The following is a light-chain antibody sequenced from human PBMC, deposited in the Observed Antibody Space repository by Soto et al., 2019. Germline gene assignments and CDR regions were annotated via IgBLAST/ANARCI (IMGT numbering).Light chain of an antibody. CDR2: DVS. CDR1: SSDVGGYNY. Sequence: QSALTQPASLSGSPGQSITISCTGTSSDVGGYNYVSWYQQHPGKAPKLMIYDVSNRPSGVSNRFSGSESGNTASLTISGRQAEDEADYYCSSYTSSSTLAVVFGGGTKLTVL. J-gene: IGLJ2*01. V-gene: IGLV2-14*01. CDR3: SSYTSSSTLAVV.